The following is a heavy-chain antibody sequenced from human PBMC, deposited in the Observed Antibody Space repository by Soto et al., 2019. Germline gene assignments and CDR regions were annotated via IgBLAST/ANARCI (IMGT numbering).Heavy chain of an antibody. CDR3: ATTVTRLIAFDV. Sequence: EVQLVETGGGLIQPGGSLRLSCAASGFTVSSHYMSRVRQTPGKGLEWVSILYASDSTFYADSVEGRFTISRDNSKNTVYLQLNSLRAEDTAVYYCATTVTRLIAFDVWGQGTMVTVSS. CDR2: LYASDST. D-gene: IGHD4-17*01. V-gene: IGHV3-53*02. CDR1: GFTVSSHY. J-gene: IGHJ3*01.